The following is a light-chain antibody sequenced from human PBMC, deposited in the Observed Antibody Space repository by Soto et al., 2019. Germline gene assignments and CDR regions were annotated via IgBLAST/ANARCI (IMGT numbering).Light chain of an antibody. CDR2: AAS. CDR1: QTVGTF. V-gene: IGKV1-39*01. Sequence: DIQMTQSPSSLSASVGDRVTITCRASQTVGTFSNWYQQRPGRAPNLLIYAASNLPTGVPSRFSGSGSGTEFTLTISSLQPDDFATYYCQHYNSYSETFGQGTKVDIK. CDR3: QHYNSYSET. J-gene: IGKJ1*01.